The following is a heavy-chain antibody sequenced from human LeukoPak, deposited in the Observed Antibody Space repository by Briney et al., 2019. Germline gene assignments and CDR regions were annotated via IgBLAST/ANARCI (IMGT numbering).Heavy chain of an antibody. CDR1: GGSISSGDYY. D-gene: IGHD2-2*01. J-gene: IGHJ5*02. Sequence: SETLSLTCTVSGGSISSGDYYWSWIRQPPGKGLEWIGYIYYSGSTYYNPSLKSRVTISVDTSKNQFSLKLSSVTAADTAVYYCARGRGGTAYCSSTSCHNGINWFDPWGQGTLVTVSS. V-gene: IGHV4-30-4*08. CDR2: IYYSGST. CDR3: ARGRGGTAYCSSTSCHNGINWFDP.